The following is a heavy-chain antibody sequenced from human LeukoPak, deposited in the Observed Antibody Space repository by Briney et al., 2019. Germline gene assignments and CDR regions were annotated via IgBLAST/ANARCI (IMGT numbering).Heavy chain of an antibody. Sequence: GESLRLSCAASGFTFSTYSMTWVRQGPGKGLEWVSSIYPNGGSTFYADSVKGRFTISRDNSKNTLYLQMSSPRTEDTAIYYCTKDVVPDSGWDLDYWGQGTLVTVSS. V-gene: IGHV3-23*01. J-gene: IGHJ4*02. D-gene: IGHD6-19*01. CDR1: GFTFSTYS. CDR3: TKDVVPDSGWDLDY. CDR2: IYPNGGST.